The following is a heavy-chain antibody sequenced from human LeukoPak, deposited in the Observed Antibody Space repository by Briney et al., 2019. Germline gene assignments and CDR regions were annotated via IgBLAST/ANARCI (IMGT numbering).Heavy chain of an antibody. Sequence: AASVKVSCKASGFTFSDPAVQWVRQARGQRLEWIGWIVVGSVNTNYAQKFQERVTITRDMSTSTVYMELRSLRSEDTAIYYCAASPGTVGAFDIWGQGSMVTVSS. V-gene: IGHV1-58*01. CDR1: GFTFSDPA. CDR2: IVVGSVNT. J-gene: IGHJ3*02. D-gene: IGHD3-16*01. CDR3: AASPGTVGAFDI.